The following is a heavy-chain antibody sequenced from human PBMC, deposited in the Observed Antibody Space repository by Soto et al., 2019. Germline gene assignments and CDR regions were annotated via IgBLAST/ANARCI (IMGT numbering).Heavy chain of an antibody. V-gene: IGHV3-30-3*01. Sequence: QVQLVESGGGVVQPGRSLRLSCAASGFTFSSYAMHWVRQAPGKGLEWVAVISYDGSNKYYADSVKGRFTISRDNSKNTLYLQMNSLRAEDTAVYYCARWSRYSSGWSCFDYWGQGTLVTVSS. D-gene: IGHD6-19*01. CDR1: GFTFSSYA. CDR2: ISYDGSNK. J-gene: IGHJ4*02. CDR3: ARWSRYSSGWSCFDY.